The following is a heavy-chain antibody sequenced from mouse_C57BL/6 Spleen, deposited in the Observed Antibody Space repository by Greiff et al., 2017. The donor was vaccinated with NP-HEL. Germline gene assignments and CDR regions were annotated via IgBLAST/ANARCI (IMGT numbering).Heavy chain of an antibody. D-gene: IGHD1-1*01. J-gene: IGHJ3*01. Sequence: VQLKQSGAELVRPGASVKLSCTASGFNIKDDYMHWVKQRPEQGLEWIGWIDPENGDTEYASKFQGKATITADTSSNTAYLQLSSLTSEDTAVYYFTTPYYYGSSQAWFAYWGQGTLVTDSA. CDR3: TTPYYYGSSQAWFAY. V-gene: IGHV14-4*01. CDR1: GFNIKDDY. CDR2: IDPENGDT.